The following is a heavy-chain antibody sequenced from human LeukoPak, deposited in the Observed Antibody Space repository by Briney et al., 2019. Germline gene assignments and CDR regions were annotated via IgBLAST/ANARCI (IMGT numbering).Heavy chain of an antibody. CDR2: ISSSSSYI. J-gene: IGHJ3*02. V-gene: IGHV3-21*01. CDR3: ARATNWAFDI. Sequence: TGGSLRLSCAASGFTFSSYSMNWVRQAPGKGLEWASSISSSSSYIYYADSVKGRFTISRDNAKNSLYLQMNSLRAEDTAVYYCARATNWAFDIWGQGTMVTVSS. CDR1: GFTFSSYS. D-gene: IGHD1-1*01.